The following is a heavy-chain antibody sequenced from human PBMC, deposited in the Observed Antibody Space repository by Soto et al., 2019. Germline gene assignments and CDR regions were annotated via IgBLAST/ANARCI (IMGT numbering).Heavy chain of an antibody. CDR2: IYHSGST. V-gene: IGHV4-38-2*01. CDR3: ARRHSSSWYRLDY. J-gene: IGHJ4*02. CDR1: GYSISSGYY. D-gene: IGHD6-13*01. Sequence: SETLSLTCAVSGYSISSGYYWGWIRQPPGKGLEWIGSIYHSGSTYYNPSLKSRVSISVDTSKNQFSLRLSSVTAADTAMYYCARRHSSSWYRLDYWGQGTLVTVSS.